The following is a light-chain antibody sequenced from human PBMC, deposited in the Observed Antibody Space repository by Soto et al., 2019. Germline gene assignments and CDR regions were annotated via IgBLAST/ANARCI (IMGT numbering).Light chain of an antibody. J-gene: IGKJ2*01. Sequence: EVVLTQSPATLSMSPGEGATLSCRASQSISSYLAWYQQKPGQAPRLLIYDASNRATGIPARFSGSGSGTDFTLTISMLEPEYFAVYYCQHRSNWPPQYTFGRGTKVEIK. CDR1: QSISSY. CDR3: QHRSNWPPQYT. CDR2: DAS. V-gene: IGKV3-11*01.